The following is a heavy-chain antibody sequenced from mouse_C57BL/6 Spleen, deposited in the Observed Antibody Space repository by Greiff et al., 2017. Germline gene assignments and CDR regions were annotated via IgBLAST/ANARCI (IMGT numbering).Heavy chain of an antibody. V-gene: IGHV3-6*01. Sequence: EVQLQESGPGLVKPSQSLSLTCSVTGYSITSGYYWNWIRQFPGNKLEWMGYISYDGSNNYNPSLKNRISITRDTSKNQFFLKLNSMTTEDTATYYCARDEGYYFDYWGQGTTLTVSS. CDR3: ARDEGYYFDY. J-gene: IGHJ2*01. CDR2: ISYDGSN. CDR1: GYSITSGYY.